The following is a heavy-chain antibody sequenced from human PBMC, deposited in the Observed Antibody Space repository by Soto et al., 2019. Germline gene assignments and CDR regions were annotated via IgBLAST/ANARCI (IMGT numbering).Heavy chain of an antibody. CDR1: GGTFSSYT. J-gene: IGHJ4*02. CDR3: AREHSSSSKNY. D-gene: IGHD6-6*01. V-gene: IGHV1-69*08. Sequence: QVQLVQSGAEVKKPGSSVKASCKASGGTFSSYTISWVRQAPGQGLEWMGRIIPILGIANYAQKFQGRVTITADKSTSTAYMELSSLRSEDTAVYYCAREHSSSSKNYWGQGTLVTVSS. CDR2: IIPILGIA.